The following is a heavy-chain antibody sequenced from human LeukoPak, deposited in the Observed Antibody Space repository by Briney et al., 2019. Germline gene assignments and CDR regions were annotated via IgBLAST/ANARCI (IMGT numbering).Heavy chain of an antibody. D-gene: IGHD3-9*01. V-gene: IGHV3-21*01. CDR3: ARGGSFDILTGRYWYFDL. J-gene: IGHJ2*01. CDR1: GFTFSSYS. Sequence: PGGSLRLSCAASGFTFSSYSMNWVRQAPGKGLEWVSSISSSSSYIYYADSVKGRFTISRDNAKNSLYLQMNSLRAEDTAVYYCARGGSFDILTGRYWYFDLWGRGTLVTVSS. CDR2: ISSSSSYI.